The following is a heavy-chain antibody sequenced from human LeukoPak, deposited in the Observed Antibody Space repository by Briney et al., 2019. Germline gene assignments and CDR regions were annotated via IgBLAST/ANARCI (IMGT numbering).Heavy chain of an antibody. J-gene: IGHJ4*02. CDR1: GGSISSYY. D-gene: IGHD6-13*01. V-gene: IGHV4-59*01. Sequence: SETLSLTCTVSGGSISSYYWSWIRQPSGKGLEWIGYIYYSGSTNYNPSLKSRLTISVDTSKNQFSLKLSSVTAADTAVYYCARVGIRAAAQANFDYWGQGALVTVSS. CDR2: IYYSGST. CDR3: ARVGIRAAAQANFDY.